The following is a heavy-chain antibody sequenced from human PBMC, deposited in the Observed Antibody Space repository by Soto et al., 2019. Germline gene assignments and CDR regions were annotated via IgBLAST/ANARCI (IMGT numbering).Heavy chain of an antibody. CDR1: GFTFSSHW. D-gene: IGHD4-4*01. CDR2: INTDGRAT. V-gene: IGHV3-74*01. CDR3: AREVYRNYDYEGFDI. J-gene: IGHJ3*02. Sequence: EVQLVESGGGLVQPGGSLRLSCGASGFTFSSHWMHWVRQAPGKGLMWVSRINTDGRATSYADSVKGRFTISRDNAKNTLYLQMNSLRVEDTALYFCAREVYRNYDYEGFDIWGQGTMVTVSP.